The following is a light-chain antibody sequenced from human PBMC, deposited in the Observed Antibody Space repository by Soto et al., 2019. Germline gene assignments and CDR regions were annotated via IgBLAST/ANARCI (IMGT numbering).Light chain of an antibody. V-gene: IGKV3-15*01. CDR2: GSS. CDR3: QQYNSWPPRYT. Sequence: DIVLTQSPAPLSVSPGESATLSCRASQSVSRALAWYQHVPGQAPRLLIYGSSTRATGVPARFSGSGSGTRCTLTISSLQSEDFAVYYCQQYNSWPPRYTFGQGTKLQI. CDR1: QSVSRA. J-gene: IGKJ2*01.